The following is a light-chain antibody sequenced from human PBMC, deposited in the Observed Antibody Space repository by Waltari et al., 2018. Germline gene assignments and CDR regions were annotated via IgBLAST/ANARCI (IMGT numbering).Light chain of an antibody. V-gene: IGLV1-44*01. CDR3: AVWDDSLNGHV. Sequence: QSVLTQPPSASGAPGQRVTISCSGSPYNIGDNTVNWYQQIPGMAPKLLIYSSNQRPSGVPDRFSGSRSGTSASLAISGLQSADEADYYCAVWDDSLNGHVFGSGTKVTVL. J-gene: IGLJ6*01. CDR2: SSN. CDR1: PYNIGDNT.